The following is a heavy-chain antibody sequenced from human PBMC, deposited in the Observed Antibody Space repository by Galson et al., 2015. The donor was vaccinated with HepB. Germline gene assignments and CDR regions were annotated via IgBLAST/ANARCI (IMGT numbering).Heavy chain of an antibody. J-gene: IGHJ4*01. V-gene: IGHV3-30-3*02. D-gene: IGHD6-19*01. Sequence: SLRLSCAGSGFTFSIYPLHWVRQAPGTGLEWVAAISFDGTNKFYADSVKGRFTISRDNSKNTLSLQLNSLRSDDTAIYYCTKQGYSSGPYDYWGQGSVVTVSS. CDR3: TKQGYSSGPYDY. CDR1: GFTFSIYP. CDR2: ISFDGTNK.